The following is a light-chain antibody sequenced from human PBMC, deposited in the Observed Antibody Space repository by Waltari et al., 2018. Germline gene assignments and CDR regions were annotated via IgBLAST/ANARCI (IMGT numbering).Light chain of an antibody. V-gene: IGLV1-51*01. CDR3: ATWDSSLSAGV. J-gene: IGLJ1*01. Sequence: QSVLTQPPSVSAAPGQMVSISCSGRRSTIGINFVSWYQNLPETAPKLLTYENFQRPSGIPHRFYGSKSGTSATLDITGLQTGDEGDYYCATWDSSLSAGVFGTGTKVTVL. CDR1: RSTIGINF. CDR2: ENF.